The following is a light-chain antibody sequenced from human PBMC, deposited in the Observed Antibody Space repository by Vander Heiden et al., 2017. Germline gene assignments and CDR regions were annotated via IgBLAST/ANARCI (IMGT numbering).Light chain of an antibody. CDR2: KAS. Sequence: DIQLTQSHSTRAASVGDRVTITCRASQSISSWLAWYQQKPEKAPKLLSYKASRLESGVPSRFSGSGSGKEFTLTISSLQADDFATYYCQQYNSHTWTFGQGTKVEIK. CDR1: QSISSW. CDR3: QQYNSHTWT. V-gene: IGKV1-5*03. J-gene: IGKJ1*01.